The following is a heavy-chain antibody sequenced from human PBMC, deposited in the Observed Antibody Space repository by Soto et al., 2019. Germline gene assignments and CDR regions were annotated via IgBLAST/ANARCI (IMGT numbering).Heavy chain of an antibody. CDR2: LIPIFGTA. D-gene: IGHD3-10*01. CDR1: GGTFSSYA. CDR3: ARDGLGYYGSGSYRPADYFDY. V-gene: IGHV1-69*06. Sequence: QVQLVQSGAEVKKPGSSVKVSCKASGGTFSSYAISWVRQAPGQGLEWRGGLIPIFGTANYAQKFQGRVTITADKSTSTAYMELSSLRSEDTAVYYCARDGLGYYGSGSYRPADYFDYWGQGTLVIVSS. J-gene: IGHJ4*02.